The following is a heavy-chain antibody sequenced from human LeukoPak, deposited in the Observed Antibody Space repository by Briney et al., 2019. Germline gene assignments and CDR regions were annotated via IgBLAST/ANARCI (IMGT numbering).Heavy chain of an antibody. J-gene: IGHJ5*02. CDR2: ISYDGSNK. Sequence: GRSLRLSCAASGFTFSSYAMHWVRQAPGKGLEWVAVISYDGSNKYYADSVKGRFTISRDNSKNTLYLQMNSLRAEDTAVYYCARLTLPHTLSRYNWFDPWGQGTLVTVSS. CDR3: ARLTLPHTLSRYNWFDP. D-gene: IGHD1-14*01. V-gene: IGHV3-30*04. CDR1: GFTFSSYA.